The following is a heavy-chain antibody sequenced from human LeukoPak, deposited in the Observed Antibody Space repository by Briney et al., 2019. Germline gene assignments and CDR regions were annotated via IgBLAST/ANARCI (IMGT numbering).Heavy chain of an antibody. J-gene: IGHJ3*02. D-gene: IGHD2-2*01. CDR1: GGSISSSSYY. V-gene: IGHV4-61*01. Sequence: SETLSLTCTVSGGSISSSSYYWSWIRQPPGKGLEWIGYIYYSGSTYYNPSLKSRVTISVDTSKNQFSLKLSSVTAADTAVYYCAREIVVVPAAHDAFDIWGQGTMVTVSS. CDR2: IYYSGST. CDR3: AREIVVVPAAHDAFDI.